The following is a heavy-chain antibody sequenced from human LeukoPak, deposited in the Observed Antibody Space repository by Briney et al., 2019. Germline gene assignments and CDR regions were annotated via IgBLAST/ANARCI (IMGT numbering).Heavy chain of an antibody. CDR1: GFTFSNYW. Sequence: GESLKISCAASGFTFSNYWMSWVRQAPGKGLGWVANVMQVGGEKYYVDSVKGRFTISRDNAKNSLYLQMNSLRAEDTAVYYCARVRYYGSGSYSNLWFDPWGQGTLVTVSS. CDR3: ARVRYYGSGSYSNLWFDP. V-gene: IGHV3-7*05. CDR2: VMQVGGEK. J-gene: IGHJ5*02. D-gene: IGHD3-10*01.